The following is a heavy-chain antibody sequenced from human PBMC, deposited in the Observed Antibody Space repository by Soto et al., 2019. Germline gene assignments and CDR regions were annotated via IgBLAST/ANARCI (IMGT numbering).Heavy chain of an antibody. CDR3: ARGVNGAWYLAL. D-gene: IGHD3-10*01. J-gene: IGHJ2*01. CDR1: GFTFSSYW. CDR2: IKYDGSST. V-gene: IGHV3-74*01. Sequence: EVQLVESGGGLVQPGGSLRLSCAASGFTFSSYWIHWVRQAPGKGLVWVSRIKYDGSSTSYADSVKGRTTISRDNAKNTVYVQVNRLRGKDTAVCCGARGVNGAWYLALWGRGTLVTVSS.